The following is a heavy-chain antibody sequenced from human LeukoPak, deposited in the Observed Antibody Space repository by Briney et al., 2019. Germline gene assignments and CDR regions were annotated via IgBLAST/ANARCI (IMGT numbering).Heavy chain of an antibody. V-gene: IGHV3-23*01. CDR2: ISGSGANT. J-gene: IGHJ4*02. Sequence: GGSWRLSVAASGFTFRSYAMNGFGGAPGKGREGFSAISGSGANTYYGDSAKGRFAISRDNSKNTLYLQMNSLRAEDTAVYYCAKEAKERSSSYTDYWGQGTLVTVSS. CDR1: GFTFRSYA. CDR3: AKEAKERSSSYTDY. D-gene: IGHD3-16*02.